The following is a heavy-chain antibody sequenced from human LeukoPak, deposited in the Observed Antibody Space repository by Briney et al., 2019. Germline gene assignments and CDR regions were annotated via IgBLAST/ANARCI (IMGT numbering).Heavy chain of an antibody. CDR2: IYTSGST. D-gene: IGHD6-6*01. V-gene: IGHV4-61*02. Sequence: SETLSLTCTVSGGSISSGSYYWSWIRQPAGKGLEWIGRIYTSGSTNYNPSLKSRVTISVDTSKNQFSLKLFSVTAADTAVYYCALSSSSADFTYNYWGQGTLVTVSS. CDR1: GGSISSGSYY. CDR3: ALSSSSADFTYNY. J-gene: IGHJ4*02.